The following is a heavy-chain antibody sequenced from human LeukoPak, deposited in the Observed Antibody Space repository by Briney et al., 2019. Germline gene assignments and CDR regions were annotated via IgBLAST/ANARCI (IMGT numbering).Heavy chain of an antibody. CDR1: GFTFSSYE. V-gene: IGHV3-48*03. J-gene: IGHJ4*02. D-gene: IGHD6-13*01. CDR3: ARVGAAADVDY. Sequence: GGSLRLSCAASGFTFSSYETNWVRQAPGKGLEWVSYISSSGSTIYYADSVKGRFTISRDNAKNSLYLRMNSLRAEDTFVYYCARVGAAADVDYWGQGTLVTVSS. CDR2: ISSSGSTI.